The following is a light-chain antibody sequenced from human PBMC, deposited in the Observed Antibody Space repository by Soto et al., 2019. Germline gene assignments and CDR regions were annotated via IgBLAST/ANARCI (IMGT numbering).Light chain of an antibody. CDR2: ANT. CDR3: SSSSNSNSLL. CDR1: SSNIGPTYD. J-gene: IGLJ2*01. V-gene: IGLV1-40*01. Sequence: QSVLTQPPSVSGAPGQRVTISCTGSSSNIGPTYDVHWYQQLPGTAPKLLIYANTNRPSGVPDRFSGSKSGNTASLTISGLQAEDEADYYCSSSSNSNSLLFGGGTKLTVL.